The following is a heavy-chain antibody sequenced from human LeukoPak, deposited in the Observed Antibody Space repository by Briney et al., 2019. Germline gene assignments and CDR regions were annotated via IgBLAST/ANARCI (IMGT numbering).Heavy chain of an antibody. Sequence: GGSLRLSCAASGFTFSSYAMHWVRQAPGKGLEWVAVMSYDGSSKYYADSVKGRFTISRDNSKNTLYLQMNSLRAEDTAVYYCARHSYRPFDYWGQGTLVTVSS. J-gene: IGHJ4*02. CDR3: ARHSYRPFDY. CDR2: MSYDGSSK. CDR1: GFTFSSYA. D-gene: IGHD5-18*01. V-gene: IGHV3-30*04.